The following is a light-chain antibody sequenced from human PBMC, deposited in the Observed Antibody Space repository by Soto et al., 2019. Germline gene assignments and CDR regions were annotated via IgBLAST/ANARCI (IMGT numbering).Light chain of an antibody. Sequence: EIVLTQSPGTLSLSPGEGATLSCRASQSVSSNNLAWYQQKPGRAPRLLIYGAFNRASDIPHRFSGSGSGTDFTLTISRLEPEDFAVYYCQQFGRSPPYTFGQGTRLEIK. CDR2: GAF. CDR1: QSVSSNN. CDR3: QQFGRSPPYT. J-gene: IGKJ2*01. V-gene: IGKV3-20*01.